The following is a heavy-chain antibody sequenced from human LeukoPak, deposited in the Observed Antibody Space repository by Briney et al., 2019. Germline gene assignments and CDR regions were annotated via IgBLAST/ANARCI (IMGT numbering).Heavy chain of an antibody. D-gene: IGHD3-9*01. CDR2: IHYSGAT. V-gene: IGHV4-34*01. CDR1: GGSFSGHY. CDR3: ARGILVDFYFDS. J-gene: IGHJ4*02. Sequence: SETLSLTCAVYGGSFSGHYWSWIRQSPGKGLEWIAEIHYSGATNYNPSLKSRVTISGDTSKNQVFLRMTSVTAADTALYYCARGILVDFYFDSWGQGTLDTVS.